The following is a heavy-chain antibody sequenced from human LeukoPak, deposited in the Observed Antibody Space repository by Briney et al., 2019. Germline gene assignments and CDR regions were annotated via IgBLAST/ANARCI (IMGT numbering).Heavy chain of an antibody. Sequence: PGGSLRLSCAASGFTFSSHGMHWVRQAPGKGLEWVAFIRYDGNNEYYADSVKGRFTISRDNSKNTLYLQVSSLRPEDTAVYYCAKVTREKRGYTYGFDYWGQGTLVTVSS. CDR1: GFTFSSHG. CDR3: AKVTREKRGYTYGFDY. V-gene: IGHV3-30*02. D-gene: IGHD5-18*01. CDR2: IRYDGNNE. J-gene: IGHJ4*02.